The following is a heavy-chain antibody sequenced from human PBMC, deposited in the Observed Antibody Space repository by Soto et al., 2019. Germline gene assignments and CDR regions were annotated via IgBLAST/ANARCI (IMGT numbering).Heavy chain of an antibody. CDR2: IYYSGST. J-gene: IGHJ3*02. CDR3: ARRYGGAFDI. V-gene: IGHV4-59*08. D-gene: IGHD4-17*01. Sequence: QVQLQESGPGLVKPSETLSLTCTVSGGSISSYYWNWIRQPPGKGLEWIGYIYYSGSTNYNPSLKSRVPIAVDTPKNQFSLKLSSVTAADTAVYYSARRYGGAFDIWGQGTMVTVSS. CDR1: GGSISSYY.